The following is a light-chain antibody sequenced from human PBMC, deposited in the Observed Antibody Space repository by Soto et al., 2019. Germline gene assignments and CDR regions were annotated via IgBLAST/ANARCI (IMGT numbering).Light chain of an antibody. Sequence: QSALTQPASVSGSPGQSITISCTVTSSDVGGYNSVSWYQQPPGKAPKLMIYDVSDRPSGVSNRFSGSRSGNTASLTISGLPAEDEADYYCSSYTNSSTLGVFGGGTKLTVL. CDR2: DVS. V-gene: IGLV2-14*03. CDR1: SSDVGGYNS. J-gene: IGLJ3*02. CDR3: SSYTNSSTLGV.